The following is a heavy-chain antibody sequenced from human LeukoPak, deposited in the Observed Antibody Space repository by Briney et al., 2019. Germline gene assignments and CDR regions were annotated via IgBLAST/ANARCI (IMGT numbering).Heavy chain of an antibody. Sequence: PSETLSLTCAVCGGSFRDSDWSWLPQPRGRGVEWIGEINHSGSANYNPSLKSRVTISVDTSKNQFSLKLSPVTGADTAVYYCARPGYDSSGFFDYWGEGTLVTVS. CDR1: GGSFRDSD. CDR2: INHSGSA. CDR3: ARPGYDSSGFFDY. D-gene: IGHD3-22*01. J-gene: IGHJ4*02. V-gene: IGHV4-34*01.